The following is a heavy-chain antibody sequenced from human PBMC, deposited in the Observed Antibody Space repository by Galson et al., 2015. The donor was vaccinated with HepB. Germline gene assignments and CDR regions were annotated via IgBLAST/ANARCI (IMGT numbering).Heavy chain of an antibody. J-gene: IGHJ6*02. V-gene: IGHV3-30*18. CDR2: ISYDGSNK. Sequence: SLRLSCAASGFTFSSYGMHWVRQAPGKGLEWVAVISYDGSNKYYADSVKGRFTISRDNSKNTLYLQMNSLRAEDTAVYYCAKDKSSRRQQLITHTEGYYGMDVWGQGTTVTVSS. CDR1: GFTFSSYG. D-gene: IGHD6-13*01. CDR3: AKDKSSRRQQLITHTEGYYGMDV.